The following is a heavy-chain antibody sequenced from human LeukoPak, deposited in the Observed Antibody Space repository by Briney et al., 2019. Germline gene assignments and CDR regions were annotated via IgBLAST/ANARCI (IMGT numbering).Heavy chain of an antibody. CDR3: ARAGGYCSSTSCYFGGWWRDEGFDY. Sequence: PGGSLRLSCAASGFTFSSYSMNWVRQAPGKGLEWVSSISSSSSYIYYADSVKGRFTISRDNAKNSLYLQMNSLRAEDTAVYYCARAGGYCSSTSCYFGGWWRDEGFDYWGQGTLVTVSS. CDR1: GFTFSSYS. V-gene: IGHV3-21*01. CDR2: ISSSSSYI. D-gene: IGHD2-2*01. J-gene: IGHJ4*02.